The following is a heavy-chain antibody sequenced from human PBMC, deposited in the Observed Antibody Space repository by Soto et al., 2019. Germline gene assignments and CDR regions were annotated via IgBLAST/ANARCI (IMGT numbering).Heavy chain of an antibody. V-gene: IGHV3-7*05. CDR2: INQDGSEK. Sequence: PGGSLRLSCAASGFTFSSYWMSWVRQAPGKGLEWVANINQDGSEKYYVDSVKGRFTISRDNAKNSLYLQMNSLRDDDTAVYYCARGQRSGNHLSFDFWGQGTLVTVSS. CDR1: GFTFSSYW. J-gene: IGHJ4*02. CDR3: ARGQRSGNHLSFDF. D-gene: IGHD3-10*01.